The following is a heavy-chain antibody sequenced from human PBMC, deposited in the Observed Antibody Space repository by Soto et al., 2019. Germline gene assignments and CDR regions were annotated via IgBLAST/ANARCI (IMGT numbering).Heavy chain of an antibody. CDR1: GFTFSSYS. D-gene: IGHD2-2*01. J-gene: IGHJ6*02. CDR2: ISSSSSTI. CDR3: ARDPPDIVVVPAATGMDV. V-gene: IGHV3-48*02. Sequence: GGSLRLSCAASGFTFSSYSMNWVRQAPGKGLEWVSYISSSSSTIYYGDSVKGRFTISRDNAKNSLYLQMNSLRDEDTAVYYCARDPPDIVVVPAATGMDVWGQGTTVTVSS.